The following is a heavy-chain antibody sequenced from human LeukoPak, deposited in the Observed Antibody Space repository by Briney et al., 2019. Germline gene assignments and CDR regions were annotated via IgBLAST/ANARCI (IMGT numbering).Heavy chain of an antibody. D-gene: IGHD3-10*01. CDR2: IYYSGST. Sequence: SETLSLTCTVSGGSISSHYWSCIRQPPGKGLEWIGYIYYSGSTNYNPSLKSRVTISVDTSKNQFSLKLSSVTAADTAVYYCADGSGSYWGQGTLVTVSS. V-gene: IGHV4-59*11. CDR1: GGSISSHY. J-gene: IGHJ4*02. CDR3: ADGSGSY.